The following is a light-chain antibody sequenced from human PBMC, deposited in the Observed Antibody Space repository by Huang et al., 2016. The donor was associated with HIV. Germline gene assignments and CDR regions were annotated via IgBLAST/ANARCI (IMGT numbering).Light chain of an antibody. CDR2: AAS. J-gene: IGKJ1*01. V-gene: IGKV1-27*01. Sequence: DIQMTQSPSSLSASVGDRVTITCRPSQGISNYLAWYQQKPGKVPKLLIYAASTLQSGVPSRFSGSGAGIDFTLTISSLQPEDVATYYCQKYNSAPWTFGQGTEVEIK. CDR1: QGISNY. CDR3: QKYNSAPWT.